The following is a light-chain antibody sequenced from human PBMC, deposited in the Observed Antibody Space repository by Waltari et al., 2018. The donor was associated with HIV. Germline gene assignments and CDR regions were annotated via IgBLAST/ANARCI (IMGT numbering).Light chain of an antibody. V-gene: IGLV7-46*01. J-gene: IGLJ2*01. Sequence: QAVVPQQPSLTVSPGGIFPLTCGPSPVPVTSANYPSWFQQKPGQTTKTLIYDTINKHSWTPARFSGSLLGGKAALTLSGAQPEDEAEYYCLHAYSRVGEVFGGGTKLTVL. CDR2: DTI. CDR3: LHAYSRVGEV. CDR1: PVPVTSANY.